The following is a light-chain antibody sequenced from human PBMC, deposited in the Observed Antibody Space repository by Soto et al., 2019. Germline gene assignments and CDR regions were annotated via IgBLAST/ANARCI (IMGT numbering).Light chain of an antibody. Sequence: EIVLTQSPATLSLSPGERATLSCRASQSVSSYLAWYQQKPGQAPRLLIYDASHRATGIPARFSGGGSGTDCTLTISSLEPDDFAVYYCQQRSNWRFTFGPGTRVDIK. V-gene: IGKV3-11*01. CDR1: QSVSSY. CDR2: DAS. J-gene: IGKJ3*01. CDR3: QQRSNWRFT.